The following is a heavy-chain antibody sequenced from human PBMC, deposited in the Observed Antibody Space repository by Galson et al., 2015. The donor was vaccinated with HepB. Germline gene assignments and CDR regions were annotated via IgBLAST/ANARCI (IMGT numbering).Heavy chain of an antibody. J-gene: IGHJ4*02. Sequence: SLRLSCAASGFTFGDYAMSWFRQAPGKGLEWVGFIRSKAYGGTTEYAASVKGRFTISRDDSKSIAYLQMNSLKTEDTAVYYCTRALKGYCSGGSCYRGFDYWGQGTLVTVSS. CDR3: TRALKGYCSGGSCYRGFDY. CDR1: GFTFGDYA. D-gene: IGHD2-15*01. CDR2: IRSKAYGGTT. V-gene: IGHV3-49*03.